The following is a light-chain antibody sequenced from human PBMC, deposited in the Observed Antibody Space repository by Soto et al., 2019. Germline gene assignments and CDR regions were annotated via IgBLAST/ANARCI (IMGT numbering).Light chain of an antibody. CDR3: QQRSNWPST. CDR1: QSVSSY. V-gene: IGKV3-11*01. CDR2: DAS. J-gene: IGKJ4*01. Sequence: EIVLTQSPATLSLSPGERATLSCRASQSVSSYLAWYQQKPCQAPRLLIYDASHRATGIPARFSGSGSGTDFTLTISSLEPEDFADYYCQQRSNWPSTFGRGTKVEIK.